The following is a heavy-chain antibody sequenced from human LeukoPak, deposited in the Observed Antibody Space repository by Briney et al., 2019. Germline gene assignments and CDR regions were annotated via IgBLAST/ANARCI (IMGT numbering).Heavy chain of an antibody. V-gene: IGHV4-31*03. D-gene: IGHD1-7*01. Sequence: SETLSLTCTVSGGSISSGGYYWSWIRQHPGKGLGWIGYIYYSGSTYYNPSLKSRVTISVDTSKNQFSLKLSSVTAADTAVYYCASLTGTTGTVFDYWGQGTLVTVSS. J-gene: IGHJ4*02. CDR3: ASLTGTTGTVFDY. CDR1: GGSISSGGYY. CDR2: IYYSGST.